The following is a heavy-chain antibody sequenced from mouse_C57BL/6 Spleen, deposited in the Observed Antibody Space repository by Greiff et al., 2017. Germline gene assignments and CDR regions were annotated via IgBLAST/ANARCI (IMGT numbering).Heavy chain of an antibody. J-gene: IGHJ1*03. D-gene: IGHD1-1*01. CDR2: ISYDGSN. Sequence: EVQLQESGPGLVKPSQSLSLTCSVTGYSITSGYYWNWIRQFPGNKLEWMGYISYDGSNNYNPSLKNRISITRDTSKNQFFLKLNSVTTEDTATYYCAREKITTVVADWYFDVWGTGTTVTVSS. CDR1: GYSITSGYY. V-gene: IGHV3-6*01. CDR3: AREKITTVVADWYFDV.